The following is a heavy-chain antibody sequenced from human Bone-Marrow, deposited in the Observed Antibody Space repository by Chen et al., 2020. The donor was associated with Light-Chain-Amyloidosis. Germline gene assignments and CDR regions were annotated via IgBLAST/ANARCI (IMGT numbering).Heavy chain of an antibody. CDR3: ARLSPGGRVRSFFGVPSPPAFGV. CDR1: GGSFSGYY. Sequence: GAGLLKPSETLSLTCAVSGGSFSGYYWSWIRQPQGKGLEWIGEINHSGTTNYNPSLKSRVTMSVDTSKNQFSLNLISVTAADTAVYYCARLSPGGRVRSFFGVPSPPAFGVWRQGTMVTVSS. D-gene: IGHD3-3*01. V-gene: IGHV4-34*01. CDR2: INHSGTT. J-gene: IGHJ3*01.